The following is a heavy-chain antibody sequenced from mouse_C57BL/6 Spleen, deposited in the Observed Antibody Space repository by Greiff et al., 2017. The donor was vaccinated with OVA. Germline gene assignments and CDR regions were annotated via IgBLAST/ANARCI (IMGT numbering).Heavy chain of an antibody. Sequence: EVQLVESGGGLVKPGGSMKLSCVASGFTFSNYWMNWVRQSPEQGLEWVAQIRLKSGNYASHYEVSGKGRFTTSRDASKICIYLQMHNLRAEDTGIDYCTYDGYSAWFAYWGQGTLVTVSS. V-gene: IGHV6-3*01. J-gene: IGHJ3*01. CDR3: TYDGYSAWFAY. D-gene: IGHD2-3*01. CDR1: GFTFSNYW. CDR2: IRLKSGNYAS.